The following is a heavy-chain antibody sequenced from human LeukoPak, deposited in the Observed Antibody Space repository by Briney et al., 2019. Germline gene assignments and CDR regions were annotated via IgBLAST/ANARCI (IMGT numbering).Heavy chain of an antibody. CDR1: GYTFPSSG. CDR3: ASGEAGFDI. CDR2: VSVYNHNT. V-gene: IGHV1-18*04. Sequence: ASVKVSCKASGYTFPSSGISWVRQAPGQGLEWMGWVSVYNHNTNYAQKFQGRVTVTSDTSTSTAYMELSSLRSEDTAVYYCASGEAGFDIWGQGTMVTVSS. D-gene: IGHD3-10*01. J-gene: IGHJ3*02.